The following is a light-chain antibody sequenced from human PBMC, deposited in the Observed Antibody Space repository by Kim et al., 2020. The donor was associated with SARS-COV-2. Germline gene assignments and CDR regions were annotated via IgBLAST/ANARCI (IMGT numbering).Light chain of an antibody. CDR3: SSYSSFRPYV. J-gene: IGLJ1*01. V-gene: IGLV2-14*03. Sequence: QSALTQPASVSGSPGQSITISCAGSSSDVGGYDYVSWYQQHPGKAPKLMIYSVNNRPSGVSTRFSGSKSGNTASLTISGLQADDEADYYCSSYSSFRPYVFGSGTTVTVL. CDR2: SVN. CDR1: SSDVGGYDY.